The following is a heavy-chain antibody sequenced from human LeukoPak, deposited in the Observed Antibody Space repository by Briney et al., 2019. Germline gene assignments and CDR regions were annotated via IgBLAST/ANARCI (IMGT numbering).Heavy chain of an antibody. V-gene: IGHV1-2*04. Sequence: GASVKVSCKASGYTFTGYYMHWVRQAPGQGLEWMGWINPNSGGTNYAQKFQGWVTMTRDTSISTAYMELSRLRSDDTAVYYCAITYYYGSGSVYYYYGMDVWGQGTTVTVSS. CDR1: GYTFTGYY. CDR2: INPNSGGT. D-gene: IGHD3-10*01. J-gene: IGHJ6*02. CDR3: AITYYYGSGSVYYYYGMDV.